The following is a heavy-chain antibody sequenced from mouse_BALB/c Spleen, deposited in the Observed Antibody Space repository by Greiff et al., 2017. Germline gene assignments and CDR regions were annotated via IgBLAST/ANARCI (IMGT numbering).Heavy chain of an antibody. CDR1: GFTFSSFG. D-gene: IGHD1-1*01. J-gene: IGHJ4*01. CDR2: ISSGSSTI. V-gene: IGHV5-17*02. CDR3: ARAYYGRSMDY. Sequence: EVKVVESGGGLVQPGGSRKLSCAASGFTFSSFGMHWVRQAPEKGLEWVAYISSGSSTIYYADTVKGRFTISRDNPKNTLFLQMTSLRSEDTAMYYCARAYYGRSMDYWGQGTSVTVSS.